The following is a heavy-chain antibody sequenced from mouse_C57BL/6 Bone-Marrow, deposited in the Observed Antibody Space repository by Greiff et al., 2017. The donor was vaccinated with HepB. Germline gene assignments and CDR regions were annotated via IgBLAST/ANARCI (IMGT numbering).Heavy chain of an antibody. V-gene: IGHV5-4*01. Sequence: EVQRVESGGGLVKPGGSLKLSCAASGFTFSSYAMSWVRQTPEKRLEWVATISDGGSYTYYPDNVKGRFTISRDNAKNNLYLQMSHLKSEDTARYYCASPSYYREAWFAYWGQGTLVTVSA. J-gene: IGHJ3*01. CDR3: ASPSYYREAWFAY. D-gene: IGHD2-14*01. CDR1: GFTFSSYA. CDR2: ISDGGSYT.